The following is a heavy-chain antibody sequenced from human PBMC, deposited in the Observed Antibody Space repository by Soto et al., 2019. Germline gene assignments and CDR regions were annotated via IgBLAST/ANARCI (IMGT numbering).Heavy chain of an antibody. CDR1: GFTFSSYG. CDR3: AKRPPAGPTDY. Sequence: GGFLRLSCAASGFTFSSYGMHWVRQAPGKGLEWVAVIWYDGSNKYYADSVKGRFTISRDNSENTLYLQMNSLRAEDTALYYCAKRPPAGPTDYWGQGTLVTVSS. D-gene: IGHD2-2*01. V-gene: IGHV3-33*06. CDR2: IWYDGSNK. J-gene: IGHJ4*02.